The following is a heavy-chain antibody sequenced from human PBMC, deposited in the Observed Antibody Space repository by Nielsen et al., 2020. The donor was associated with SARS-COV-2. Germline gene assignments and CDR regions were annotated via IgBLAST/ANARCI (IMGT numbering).Heavy chain of an antibody. V-gene: IGHV3-53*01. CDR1: GFIVSSNY. Sequence: GESLKISCAASGFIVSSNYMSWVRQAPGKGLEWVAVMYSDGSTNYAESVKGRFTISRDNARNSLYLQMNSLRAEDTAVYYCAREGYCSGGNCGWFDPWGQGTQVTVSS. D-gene: IGHD2-15*01. CDR3: AREGYCSGGNCGWFDP. CDR2: MYSDGST. J-gene: IGHJ5*02.